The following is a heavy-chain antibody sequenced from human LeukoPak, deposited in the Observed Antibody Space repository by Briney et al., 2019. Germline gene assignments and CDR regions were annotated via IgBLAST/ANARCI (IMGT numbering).Heavy chain of an antibody. CDR3: AKDPAIPTIVVVITQGAFDI. Sequence: GGSLRLSCAASGFTFSSYSMNWVRQAPGKGLEWVSSISSSSSYIYYADSVKGRFTISRDNSKNTLYLQMNSLRAEDTAVYYCAKDPAIPTIVVVITQGAFDIWGQGTMVTVSS. V-gene: IGHV3-21*01. D-gene: IGHD3-22*01. J-gene: IGHJ3*02. CDR1: GFTFSSYS. CDR2: ISSSSSYI.